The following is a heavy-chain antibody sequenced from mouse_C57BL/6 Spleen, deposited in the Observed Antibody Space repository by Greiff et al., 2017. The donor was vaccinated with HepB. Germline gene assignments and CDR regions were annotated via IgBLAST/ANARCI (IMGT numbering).Heavy chain of an antibody. CDR1: GFSFNTYA. CDR2: IRSKSNNYAT. J-gene: IGHJ2*01. D-gene: IGHD1-2*01. Sequence: EAGGGLVQPKGSLKLSCAASGFSFNTYAMNWVRQAPGKGLEWVARIRSKSNNYATYYADSVKDRFTISRDDSESMLYLQMNNLKTEDTAMYYCVRDALLRLDYWGQGTTLTVSS. CDR3: VRDALLRLDY. V-gene: IGHV10-1*01.